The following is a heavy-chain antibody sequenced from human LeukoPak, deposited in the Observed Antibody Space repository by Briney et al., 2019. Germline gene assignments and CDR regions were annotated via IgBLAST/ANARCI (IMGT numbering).Heavy chain of an antibody. CDR1: GYTFANFG. D-gene: IGHD4-17*01. CDR3: ARDYGDY. Sequence: ASVKVSCKASGYTFANFGINWVRQAPGQGLEWMGWISAYNVNTNYTQKFQGRVTLTTDTSTGTAYMELRSLRSDDTAVYYCARDYGDYWGQGTLVTVSS. CDR2: ISAYNVNT. J-gene: IGHJ4*02. V-gene: IGHV1-18*01.